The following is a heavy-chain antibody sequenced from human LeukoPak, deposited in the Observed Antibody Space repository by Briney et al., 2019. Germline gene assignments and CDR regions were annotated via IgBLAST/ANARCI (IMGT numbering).Heavy chain of an antibody. D-gene: IGHD3-22*01. Sequence: SETLSLTCAVYGGSFSGYYWSWIRQPPGKGLEWIGEINHSGSTNYNPSLKSRVTIPVDTSKNQFSLKLSSVTAADTAVYYCARDSPGRYYYDSSGYYYYWGQGTLVTVSS. CDR2: INHSGST. J-gene: IGHJ4*02. CDR1: GGSFSGYY. V-gene: IGHV4-34*01. CDR3: ARDSPGRYYYDSSGYYYY.